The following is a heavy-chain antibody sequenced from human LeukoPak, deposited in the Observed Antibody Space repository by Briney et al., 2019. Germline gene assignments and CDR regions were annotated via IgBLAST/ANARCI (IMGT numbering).Heavy chain of an antibody. J-gene: IGHJ2*01. CDR2: ISYDGSYK. CDR1: GFTFTTYG. V-gene: IGHV3-30*03. CDR3: ASYGDYWYFDL. Sequence: GRSLRLSCAASGFTFTTYGMHWVRQAPGKGLEWVAVISYDGSYKYYVDSVKGRFTISRDNAKNSLYLQMNSLRAEDTAVYYCASYGDYWYFDLWGRGTLVTVSS. D-gene: IGHD4-17*01.